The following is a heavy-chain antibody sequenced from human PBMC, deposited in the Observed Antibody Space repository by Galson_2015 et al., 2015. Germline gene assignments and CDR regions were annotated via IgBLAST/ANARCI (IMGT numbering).Heavy chain of an antibody. CDR3: ARDLLCSTSCSTLNYYYGMDV. CDR1: GFTFSSYA. J-gene: IGHJ6*02. D-gene: IGHD2-2*01. Sequence: SLRLSCAASGFTFSSYAMHWVRQAPGKGLEWVAVISYDGSNKYYADSVKGRFTISRDNSKNTLYLQMNSLRAEDTAVYYCARDLLCSTSCSTLNYYYGMDVWGQGTTVTVSS. V-gene: IGHV3-30-3*01. CDR2: ISYDGSNK.